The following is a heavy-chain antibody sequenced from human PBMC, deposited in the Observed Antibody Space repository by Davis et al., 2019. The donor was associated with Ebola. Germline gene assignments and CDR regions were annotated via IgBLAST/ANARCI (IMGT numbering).Heavy chain of an antibody. V-gene: IGHV4-4*02. CDR3: ARESYDILTGYSPD. Sequence: MPSETLSLTCAVSGGSISSSNWWSWVRQPPGKGLEWIGEIYHSGSINYNPSLKSRVTISVDKSKNQFSLKLSSVTAADTAVYYSARESYDILTGYSPDWGQGTLVTVSS. CDR2: IYHSGSI. D-gene: IGHD3-9*01. CDR1: GGSISSSNW. J-gene: IGHJ4*02.